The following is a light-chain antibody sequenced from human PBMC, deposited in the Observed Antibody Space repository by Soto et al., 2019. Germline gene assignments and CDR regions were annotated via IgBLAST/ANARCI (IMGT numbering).Light chain of an antibody. Sequence: ETVMTQSPATLSVSPGERASLSCRASQSVSSNLAWYQQKPGRAPRILIFGASSRDAGVPDRFSGSGSGTDFTLTINSLQSEDFAVYFCQQYDNLPLTFGPGTKVDIK. CDR3: QQYDNLPLT. CDR2: GAS. CDR1: QSVSSN. V-gene: IGKV3-15*01. J-gene: IGKJ3*01.